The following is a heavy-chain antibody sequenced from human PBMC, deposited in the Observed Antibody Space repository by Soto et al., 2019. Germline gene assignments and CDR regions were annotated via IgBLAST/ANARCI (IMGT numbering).Heavy chain of an antibody. CDR2: ISYDGSNK. CDR3: ARDQGYGPQTFDY. J-gene: IGHJ4*02. D-gene: IGHD5-18*01. V-gene: IGHV3-30-3*01. Sequence: GGSLRLSCAASGFTFSSYAMHWVRQAPGKGLEWVAVISYDGSNKYYADSVKGRFTISRDNSKNTLYLQMNSLRAEDTAVYYCARDQGYGPQTFDYWGQGTLVTVSS. CDR1: GFTFSSYA.